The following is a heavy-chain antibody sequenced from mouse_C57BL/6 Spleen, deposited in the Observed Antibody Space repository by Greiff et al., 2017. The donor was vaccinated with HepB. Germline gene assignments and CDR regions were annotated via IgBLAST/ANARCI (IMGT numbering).Heavy chain of an antibody. CDR2: FYPGSGSI. CDR3: EKHERLGGAMDY. CDR1: GYTFTEYS. J-gene: IGHJ4*01. D-gene: IGHD4-1*01. Sequence: VKLLESGAELVKPGASVKLSCKASGYTFTEYSIHWVKQRPGQGLEWIGWFYPGSGSIKYNEKFKDKATLTADKSSSTVYMELSRLTSGDSAVYYCEKHERLGGAMDYWGQGTSVTVSS. V-gene: IGHV1-62-2*01.